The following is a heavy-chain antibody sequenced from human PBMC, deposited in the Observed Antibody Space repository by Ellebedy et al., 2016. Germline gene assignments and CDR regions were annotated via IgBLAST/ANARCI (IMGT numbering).Heavy chain of an antibody. D-gene: IGHD2-2*01. CDR3: ARGHDPVAVTPGALAPFSRMGTHWCDP. CDR1: GWSFSGYY. CDR2: INQRGST. V-gene: IGHV4-34*01. J-gene: IGHJ5*02. Sequence: SETLSLXXAVYGWSFSGYYWTWIRQPPGKGLEWIGEINQRGSTHYNPSLKSRVTISVETSKNQFSLKLSSVTAADTAVYYCARGHDPVAVTPGALAPFSRMGTHWCDPWGQGTLVSVSS.